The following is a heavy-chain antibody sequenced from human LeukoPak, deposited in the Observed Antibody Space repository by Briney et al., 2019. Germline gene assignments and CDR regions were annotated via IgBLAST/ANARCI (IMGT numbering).Heavy chain of an antibody. J-gene: IGHJ4*02. D-gene: IGHD6-19*01. V-gene: IGHV4-31*03. Sequence: SETLSLTCTVSGGSISSGGYYWSWIRQHPGKGLEWIGYIYYSGSTYYNPSLKSRVTISVDTSKNQFSLKLSSVTAADTAVYYCARPRIAVAGTHNTQFDYWGQGTLVTVSS. CDR2: IYYSGST. CDR1: GGSISSGGYY. CDR3: ARPRIAVAGTHNTQFDY.